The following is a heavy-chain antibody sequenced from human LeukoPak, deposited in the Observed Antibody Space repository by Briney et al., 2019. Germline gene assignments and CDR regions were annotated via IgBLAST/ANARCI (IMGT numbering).Heavy chain of an antibody. V-gene: IGHV1-2*02. CDR2: TSSKTGDT. CDR3: ARDGSLDF. CDR1: GYTFTDYY. J-gene: IGHJ4*02. D-gene: IGHD2-2*03. Sequence: ASVKVSGKASGYTFTDYYIHWLRQAPGQGLEWMGWTSSKTGDTKCAQKFQGRVAMTRDTSITTAYMGLSRLTSDDTAVYYCARDGSLDFWGQGTLVTVSS.